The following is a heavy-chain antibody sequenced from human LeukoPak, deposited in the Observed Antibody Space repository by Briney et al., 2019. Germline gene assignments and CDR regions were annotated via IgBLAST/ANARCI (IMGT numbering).Heavy chain of an antibody. CDR1: GYTFTCYY. CDR3: ARDSSGYYYYFDY. CDR2: INPNSGGT. J-gene: IGHJ4*02. Sequence: ASVKVSCKASGYTFTCYYMHWVRQAPGQGLGWMGWINPNSGGTNCAQKFQGRVTMTRDTSISTAYMELSRLRSDDTAVYYCARDSSGYYYYFDYWGQGTLVTVSS. V-gene: IGHV1-2*02. D-gene: IGHD3-22*01.